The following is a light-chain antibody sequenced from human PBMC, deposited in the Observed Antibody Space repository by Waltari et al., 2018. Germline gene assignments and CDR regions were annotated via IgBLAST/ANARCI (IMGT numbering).Light chain of an antibody. Sequence: QSALTQPASVSGSPGQSITISCPGTSSDVGFYNYVSWYQQHPGKAPNLILYDVFERPSGVSNRFSGSKSGNTASLTISGLQAEDEADYYCNSYAGSSSWVFGGGTKLTVL. CDR2: DVF. CDR1: SSDVGFYNY. V-gene: IGLV2-14*01. CDR3: NSYAGSSSWV. J-gene: IGLJ3*02.